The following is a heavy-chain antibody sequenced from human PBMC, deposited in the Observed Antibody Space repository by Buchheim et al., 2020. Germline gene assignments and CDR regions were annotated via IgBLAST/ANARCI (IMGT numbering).Heavy chain of an antibody. D-gene: IGHD2-8*02. J-gene: IGHJ4*02. V-gene: IGHV3-23*01. CDR3: VRDAYWLPRWYLVV. CDR2: VSDTGDSK. Sequence: EVPLLESGGGSVQPGGSLRLSCTASGTTFTSRAVNWVRQAPGKALEWVAGVSDTGDSKSYADSVKGRFAISRDDSKQTIYLQMNSLRADDSATYFCVRDAYWLPRWYLVVWGQGA. CDR1: GTTFTSRA.